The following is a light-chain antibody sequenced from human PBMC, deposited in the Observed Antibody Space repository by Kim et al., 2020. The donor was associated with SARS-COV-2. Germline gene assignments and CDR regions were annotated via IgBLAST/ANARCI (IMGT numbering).Light chain of an antibody. CDR3: NSRDSNDNGV. CDR1: SLRSYY. Sequence: PLGQTVRITCQGDSLRSYYATWYQQKPGQAPIVVIYGKNNRPSGIPDRFSGSSSGNTASLTITGTQAGDEADYYCNSRDSNDNGVFGGGTQLTVL. V-gene: IGLV3-19*01. J-gene: IGLJ2*01. CDR2: GKN.